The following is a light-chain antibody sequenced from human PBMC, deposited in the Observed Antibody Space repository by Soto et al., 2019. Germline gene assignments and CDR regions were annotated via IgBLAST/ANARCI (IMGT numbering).Light chain of an antibody. CDR2: LNSDGSH. CDR3: QTWGTGIDVV. Sequence: QAVVTQSPSASASLGASVKLTCTLSSGHSSYAIAWHQQQPEKGPRYLMKLNSDGSHSKGDGIPDRFSGSSSGAERYLTISSLQSEDEADYYCQTWGTGIDVVFGGGTKVTV. CDR1: SGHSSYA. J-gene: IGLJ2*01. V-gene: IGLV4-69*01.